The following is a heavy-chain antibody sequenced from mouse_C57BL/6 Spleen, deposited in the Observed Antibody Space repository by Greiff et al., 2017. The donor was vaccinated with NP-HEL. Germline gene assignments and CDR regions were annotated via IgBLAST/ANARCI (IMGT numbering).Heavy chain of an antibody. J-gene: IGHJ4*01. Sequence: EVQLVESEGGLVQPGSSMKLSCTASGFTFSDYYMAWVRQVPEKGLEWVANINHDGSSTYYLDSLKSRFIISRDNAKNILYLQMSSLKSEDTATYYCARDARYYAMDYWGQGTSVTVSS. CDR2: INHDGSST. V-gene: IGHV5-16*01. CDR1: GFTFSDYY. CDR3: ARDARYYAMDY.